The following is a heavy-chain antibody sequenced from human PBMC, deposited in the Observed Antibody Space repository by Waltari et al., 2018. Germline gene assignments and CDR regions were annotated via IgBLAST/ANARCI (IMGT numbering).Heavy chain of an antibody. J-gene: IGHJ3*02. CDR1: GFTFSSYW. CDR2: IKQDGSEK. D-gene: IGHD6-13*01. CDR3: ARTPSSWYRAFDI. V-gene: IGHV3-7*01. Sequence: EVQLVESGGGLVQPGGSLRLSCAASGFTFSSYWMSWVRQAPGKGLEWVANIKQDGSEKYYVDSVKGRFTISRDNAKNSLYLQMNSLRAEDTAVYCCARTPSSWYRAFDIWGQGTMVTVSS.